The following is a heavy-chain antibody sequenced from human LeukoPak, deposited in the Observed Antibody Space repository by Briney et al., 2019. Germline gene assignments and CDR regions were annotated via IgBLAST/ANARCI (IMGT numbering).Heavy chain of an antibody. CDR2: ISGSGGST. J-gene: IGHJ4*02. CDR1: GFTFSSYA. V-gene: IGHV3-23*01. CDR3: AKGRGPGADFDC. Sequence: GGSLRLSCGGSGFTFSSYAMNWDRQAPGKGLEWVSGISGSGGSTYYADSVKGRFTLSRDNSKNTVLLQMISLRAEDTSFYYCAKGRGPGADFDCWGQGTLVTVSS. D-gene: IGHD3-10*01.